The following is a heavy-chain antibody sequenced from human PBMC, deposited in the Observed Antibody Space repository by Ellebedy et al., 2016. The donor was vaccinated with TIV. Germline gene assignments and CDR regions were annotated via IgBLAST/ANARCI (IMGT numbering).Heavy chain of an antibody. J-gene: IGHJ4*02. V-gene: IGHV4-4*07. Sequence: MPSETLSLTCTVSGGSISSYSWSWIRQPAGEGLEWIGRIFTSGSTHFNPSLKSRITMSVDTSKNQFSLKLSSVTAADTAVYYCARDTVTANWGPLFDYWGQGTLVTVSS. CDR1: GGSISSYS. CDR2: IFTSGST. D-gene: IGHD7-27*01. CDR3: ARDTVTANWGPLFDY.